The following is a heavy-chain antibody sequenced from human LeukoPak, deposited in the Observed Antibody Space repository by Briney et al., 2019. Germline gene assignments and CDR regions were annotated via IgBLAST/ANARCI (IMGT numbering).Heavy chain of an antibody. D-gene: IGHD6-25*01. V-gene: IGHV1-8*01. CDR3: ARGGSSGTDY. J-gene: IGHJ4*02. CDR1: GYTFGSYD. Sequence: ASVKVSCKASGYTFGSYDINWVRQATGQGLEWMGWMNPNSGNTGYTQKFQGRVTMTRDSSISTAYMELSSLRSEDTAVYYCARGGSSGTDYWGQGTLVTVSS. CDR2: MNPNSGNT.